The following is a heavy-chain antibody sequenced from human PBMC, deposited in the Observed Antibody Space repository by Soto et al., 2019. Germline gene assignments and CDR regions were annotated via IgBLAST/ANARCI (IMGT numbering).Heavy chain of an antibody. CDR2: IYYSGST. CDR3: ARDSKYYYDSSGPAYYFDY. CDR1: GGSISSYY. V-gene: IGHV4-59*01. Sequence: SETLSLTGTVSGGSISSYYWSWIRQPPGKGLEWIGYIYYSGSTNYNPSLKSRVTISVDTSKNQFSLKLSSVTAADTAVYYCARDSKYYYDSSGPAYYFDYWGQGTLVTVSS. D-gene: IGHD3-22*01. J-gene: IGHJ4*02.